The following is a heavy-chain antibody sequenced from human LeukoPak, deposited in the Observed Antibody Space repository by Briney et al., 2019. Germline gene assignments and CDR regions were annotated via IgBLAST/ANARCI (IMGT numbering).Heavy chain of an antibody. V-gene: IGHV3-23*01. D-gene: IGHD2-2*03. CDR3: AQGGYFAFDF. CDR2: INRSGGK. CDR1: GFAFSTYD. J-gene: IGHJ3*01. Sequence: GGSLRLSCVASGFAFSTYDMQWVRQAPGKGLEWVSGINRSGGKYYTDSVKGRFTNSRDNSKSTLYLEMNSLRADDTAVYYCAQGGYFAFDFWGQGTMVTVSS.